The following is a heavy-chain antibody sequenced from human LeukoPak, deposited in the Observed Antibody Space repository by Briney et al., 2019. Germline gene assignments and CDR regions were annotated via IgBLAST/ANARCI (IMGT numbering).Heavy chain of an antibody. J-gene: IGHJ4*02. D-gene: IGHD6-13*01. CDR3: ARDDAYSSSWLDY. V-gene: IGHV3-48*03. CDR2: ISSSGSTI. CDR1: GFTFSSYE. Sequence: GGPLRLSCAASGFTFSSYEMNWVRQAPGKGLEWVSYISSSGSTIYYADSVKGRFTISRDNAKNSLYLQMNSLRAEDTAVYYCARDDAYSSSWLDYWGQGTLVTVSS.